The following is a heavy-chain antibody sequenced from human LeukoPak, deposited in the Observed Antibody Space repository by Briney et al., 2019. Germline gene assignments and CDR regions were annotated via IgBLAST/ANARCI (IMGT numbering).Heavy chain of an antibody. CDR2: INPNSGGT. V-gene: IGHV1-2*02. D-gene: IGHD2-15*01. Sequence: ASVKVACKASGYTFTGYYMHWVRQAPGQGLEWMVWINPNSGGTNYAQKFQGRVTMTRDTSISTAYMELSRLRSDDTAVYYWARVLGSPVGCFDYWGQGTLVTVSS. J-gene: IGHJ4*02. CDR1: GYTFTGYY. CDR3: ARVLGSPVGCFDY.